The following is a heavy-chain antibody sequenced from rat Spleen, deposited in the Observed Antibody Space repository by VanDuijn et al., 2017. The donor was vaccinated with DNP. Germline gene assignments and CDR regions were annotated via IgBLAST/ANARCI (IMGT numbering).Heavy chain of an antibody. CDR1: GFIFNDYG. V-gene: IGHV5-19*01. CDR2: ISTSGDRT. CDR3: AWDRAMNA. D-gene: IGHD1-5*01. Sequence: EVQLVESGGGLVQPGRSLKLSCAASGFIFNDYGMHWIRQAPRKGLEWVAAISTSGDRTYYRNSVKGRFTVFRDESKSSIYLHMNNLKEEDTAIYYCAWDRAMNAWGQGTSVTVSS. J-gene: IGHJ4*01.